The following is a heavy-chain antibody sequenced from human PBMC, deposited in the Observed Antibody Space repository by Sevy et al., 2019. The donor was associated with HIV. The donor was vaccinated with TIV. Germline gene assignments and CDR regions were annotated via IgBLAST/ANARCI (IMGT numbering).Heavy chain of an antibody. CDR1: GGSFSGYY. Sequence: SETLSLTCAVYGGSFSGYYWSWIRQPPGKGLEWIGEINHSGSTNYNPSLKSRVTISVDTSKNQFSLKLSSVTAADTAVYYCARGRPSMVRGVITPGWFDPLGQGTLVTVSS. CDR3: ARGRPSMVRGVITPGWFDP. CDR2: INHSGST. D-gene: IGHD3-10*01. V-gene: IGHV4-34*01. J-gene: IGHJ5*02.